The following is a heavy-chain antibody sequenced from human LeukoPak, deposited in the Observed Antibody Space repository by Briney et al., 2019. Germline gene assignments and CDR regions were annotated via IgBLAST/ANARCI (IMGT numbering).Heavy chain of an antibody. CDR3: AKDRRVGASKGLGAFDI. J-gene: IGHJ3*02. D-gene: IGHD1-26*01. V-gene: IGHV3-23*01. CDR1: GFTFRNYA. Sequence: PGGSLRLSCAASGFTFRNYAMSWVRQAPRKGLEWVSAISGSGGSAYYAESVKGRFTISRDNSKNTLYVQMNSLRAEDTAVYYCAKDRRVGASKGLGAFDIWGQGTMVTVFS. CDR2: ISGSGGSA.